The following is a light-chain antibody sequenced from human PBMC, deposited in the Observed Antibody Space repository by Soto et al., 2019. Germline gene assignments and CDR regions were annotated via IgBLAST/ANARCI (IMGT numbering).Light chain of an antibody. CDR3: MQALQTPWT. J-gene: IGKJ1*01. CDR1: QRLLHRDGYIC. Sequence: DIVMTQSPLSLPVTPGEPASISCRSSQRLLHRDGYICLNWYLQKPGQSPQLLIYLGSNRASGVPDRFTGSGSGTDFTLKISRVEAEDVGVYHCMQALQTPWTFGQGTKVDIK. CDR2: LGS. V-gene: IGKV2-28*01.